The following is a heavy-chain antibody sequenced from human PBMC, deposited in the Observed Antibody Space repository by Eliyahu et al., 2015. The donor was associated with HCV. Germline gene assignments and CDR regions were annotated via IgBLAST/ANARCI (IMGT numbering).Heavy chain of an antibody. D-gene: IGHD1-26*01. CDR2: VNPNSGGT. CDR1: GYTFTGHY. V-gene: IGHV1-2*02. Sequence: QVQLVQSGAEVKKPGASVKVSCKASGYTFTGHYIHWVRQAPGQGLEGMGWVNPNSGGTNYAQMFQARVTMTRDTSISTAYMDLTRLTSDDTAVYHCARSMDPTIGLEAFEIWGQGTTVTVSS. J-gene: IGHJ3*02. CDR3: ARSMDPTIGLEAFEI.